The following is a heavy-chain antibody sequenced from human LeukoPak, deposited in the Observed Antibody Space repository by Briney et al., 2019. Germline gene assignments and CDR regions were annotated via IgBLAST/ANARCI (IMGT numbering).Heavy chain of an antibody. CDR1: GFTFSTYA. CDR2: IGGSGSYT. Sequence: GGSLRLSCAASGFTFSTYAMIWVRQAPGKGLEWVSVIGGSGSYTYYADSVKGRFTISRDNSKDTLYLQMNSLRAEDTAVYYCANEEVPNDYWGQGTLVTVSS. V-gene: IGHV3-23*01. D-gene: IGHD4/OR15-4a*01. CDR3: ANEEVPNDY. J-gene: IGHJ4*02.